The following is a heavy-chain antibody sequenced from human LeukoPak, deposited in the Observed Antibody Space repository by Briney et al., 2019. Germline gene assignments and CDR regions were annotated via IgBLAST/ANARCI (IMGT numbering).Heavy chain of an antibody. V-gene: IGHV3-74*01. J-gene: IGHJ4*02. D-gene: IGHD1-1*01. CDR3: ARERKYDSNFDY. CDR2: INSDGSST. Sequence: GGSLRLSCAVSGFTFSSYGMSWVRQAPGKGLVWVSRINSDGSSTSYADSVKGRFTISRDNAKNTLYLQMNSLRAEDTAVYYCARERKYDSNFDYWGQGTLVTVSS. CDR1: GFTFSSYG.